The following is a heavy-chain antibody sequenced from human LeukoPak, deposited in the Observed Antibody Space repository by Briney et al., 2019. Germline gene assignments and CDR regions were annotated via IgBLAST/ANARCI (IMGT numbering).Heavy chain of an antibody. J-gene: IGHJ4*02. Sequence: GGSLRLSCAASGFTFSSSAMSWVCHAPGKGLDRVASISGNGISTYYADSVKGRFTISRDNSQNTLYLQMNSLSAEDTAVYYCARDHRSSTWPFDYWGQGTLVTVSS. CDR1: GFTFSSSA. V-gene: IGHV3-23*01. D-gene: IGHD6-13*01. CDR3: ARDHRSSTWPFDY. CDR2: ISGNGIST.